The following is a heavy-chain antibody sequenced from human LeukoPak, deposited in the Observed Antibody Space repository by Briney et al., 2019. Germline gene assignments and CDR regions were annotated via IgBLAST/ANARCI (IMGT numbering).Heavy chain of an antibody. V-gene: IGHV3-30*18. CDR2: ISYDGSNK. CDR1: GFTFSSYG. J-gene: IGHJ4*02. D-gene: IGHD3-10*01. Sequence: GSLRLSCAASGFTFSSYGMHWVRQAPGRGREGVAVISYDGSNKYYADSVKGRFTISRDNSKNTLYLQMNSLRAEDTAVYYCAKDDGFGELPVYYFDYWGQGTLVTVSS. CDR3: AKDDGFGELPVYYFDY.